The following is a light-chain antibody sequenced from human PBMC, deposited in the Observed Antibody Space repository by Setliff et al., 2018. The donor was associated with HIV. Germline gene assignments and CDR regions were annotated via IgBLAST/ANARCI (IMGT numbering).Light chain of an antibody. J-gene: IGLJ2*01. V-gene: IGLV2-23*02. CDR1: SSDVGSPLSS. CDR3: CSYGRGDIWI. CDR2: EVT. Sequence: QSVLTQPASVSGSPGQSINISRTGSSSDVGSPLSSVSWYQQNPGEVPKLLIFEVTRRPSGISDRFSASKSGNTASLTISVLQTEDEADYYCCSYGRGDIWIFGGGTKVTVL.